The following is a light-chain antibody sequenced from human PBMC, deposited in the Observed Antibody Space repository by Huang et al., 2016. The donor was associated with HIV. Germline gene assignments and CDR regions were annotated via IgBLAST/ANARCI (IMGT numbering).Light chain of an antibody. CDR3: QHYDSSSLT. CDR2: VAS. CDR1: QSVSSSY. V-gene: IGKV3-20*01. Sequence: EIVLTQSPGTLSLSPGERATLSCRASQSVSSSYLAWYHQKPGQAPRLLIYVASNRATGIPDRFRGSGSGTDFTLTISRLEPEDFAVYFCQHYDSSSLTFGGGTKVEIK. J-gene: IGKJ4*01.